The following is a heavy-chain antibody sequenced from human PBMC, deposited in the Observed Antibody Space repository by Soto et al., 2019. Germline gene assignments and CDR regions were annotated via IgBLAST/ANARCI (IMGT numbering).Heavy chain of an antibody. Sequence: SETLSLTCAVYGGSFSGYYWSWIRQPPGKGLEWIGEINHSGSTNYNPSLKSRVTISVDTSKNQFSLKLSSVTAADTAVYYCARGRGIAARRGFDYWGQGTLVTVSS. CDR1: GGSFSGYY. J-gene: IGHJ4*02. D-gene: IGHD6-6*01. CDR2: INHSGST. CDR3: ARGRGIAARRGFDY. V-gene: IGHV4-34*01.